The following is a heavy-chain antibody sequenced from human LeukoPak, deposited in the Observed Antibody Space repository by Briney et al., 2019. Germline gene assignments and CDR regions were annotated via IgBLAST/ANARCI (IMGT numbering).Heavy chain of an antibody. CDR1: GYTFSNHW. V-gene: IGHV5-51*01. D-gene: IGHD6-19*01. J-gene: IGHJ6*03. CDR3: AKRGSGWYEDYYYYMDV. CDR2: IIRDESDA. Sequence: GQSLKISCKGSGYTFSNHWIGWARQMPGKGLEWVGIIIRDESDARYSPSFEGHVTMSVDRSINTAYLQWNSLRAEDTAVYYCAKRGSGWYEDYYYYMDVWGKGTTVTISS.